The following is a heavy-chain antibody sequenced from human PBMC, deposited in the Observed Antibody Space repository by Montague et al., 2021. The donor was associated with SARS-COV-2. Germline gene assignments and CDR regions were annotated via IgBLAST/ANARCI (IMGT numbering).Heavy chain of an antibody. Sequence: SETLSLTCTVSGGSITNNIDYWARIRQPPGKGLEWIGSIYYTGNTYYNPSLKSRVTISVVTSKNHFTLKLSSVTAAETAVYYCARLKRYFDSSGSPSAFDXWGQGTKVTVSS. D-gene: IGHD3-22*01. CDR3: ARLKRYFDSSGSPSAFDX. CDR2: IYYTGNT. CDR1: GGSITNNIDY. J-gene: IGHJ3*01. V-gene: IGHV4-39*02.